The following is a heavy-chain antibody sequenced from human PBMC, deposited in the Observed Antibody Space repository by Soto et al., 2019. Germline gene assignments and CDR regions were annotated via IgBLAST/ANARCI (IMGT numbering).Heavy chain of an antibody. CDR3: ARGSKARLGTEICDI. CDR1: GCSISNYY. D-gene: IGHD2-21*02. CDR2: IYYSGIS. V-gene: IGHV4-59*01. J-gene: IGHJ3*02. Sequence: SETLSLTCTVSGCSISNYYLHWIRQPPGKGLEWIGYIYYSGISHYNPSLKSPVTMSVDTSKNQFSLKLTAVTAADTALYYCARGSKARLGTEICDIGGQGKMVT.